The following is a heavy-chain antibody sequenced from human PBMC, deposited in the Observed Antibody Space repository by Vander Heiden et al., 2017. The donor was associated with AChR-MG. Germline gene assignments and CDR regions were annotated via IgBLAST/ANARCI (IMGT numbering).Heavy chain of an antibody. CDR2: ISGPTSTT. CDR1: GFAFSTYN. Sequence: EAQLVESGGGSVQAGGSLRPSCAASGFAFSTYNMNWVRQAPGKELEWVSYISGPTSTTYYADAVKGRFTISRDNAKHSLYLQMNNLRAEDTAVYFCARGGQWDSVLDYWGQGTLVTVSS. CDR3: ARGGQWDSVLDY. J-gene: IGHJ4*02. V-gene: IGHV3-48*01. D-gene: IGHD1-26*01.